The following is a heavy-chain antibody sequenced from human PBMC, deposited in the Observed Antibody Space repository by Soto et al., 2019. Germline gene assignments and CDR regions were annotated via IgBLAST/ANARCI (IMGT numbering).Heavy chain of an antibody. D-gene: IGHD4-17*01. J-gene: IGHJ5*02. Sequence: GASVKVSCKASGFTFTSSAVQWVRQARGQRLEWIGWIVVGSGNTNYAQKFQERVTITRDMSTSTAYMELSSLRSEDTAVYYCAADRHHTVTQNWFDPWGQGTLVTVSS. CDR2: IVVGSGNT. CDR1: GFTFTSSA. CDR3: AADRHHTVTQNWFDP. V-gene: IGHV1-58*01.